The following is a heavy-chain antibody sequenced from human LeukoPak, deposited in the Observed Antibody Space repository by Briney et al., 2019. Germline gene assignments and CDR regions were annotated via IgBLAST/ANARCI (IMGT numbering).Heavy chain of an antibody. J-gene: IGHJ4*02. CDR2: ISGSGGST. Sequence: GGSLRLSCAASGFTFSSYAMSWVRQAPGKGLEWVSAISGSGGSTYYADSVKGRFTISRDNSKNTLYLQMNSLRAEDTAVYYCARGNKHSYSSSWYEFDSWGQGTLVTVSS. V-gene: IGHV3-23*01. CDR1: GFTFSSYA. D-gene: IGHD6-13*01. CDR3: ARGNKHSYSSSWYEFDS.